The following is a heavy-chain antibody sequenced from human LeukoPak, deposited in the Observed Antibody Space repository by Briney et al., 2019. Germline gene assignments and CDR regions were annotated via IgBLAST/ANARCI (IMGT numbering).Heavy chain of an antibody. V-gene: IGHV3-30*02. Sequence: GGSLRLSCAASGFTFSSYGMHWVRQAPGKGLEWVAFIRYDGSNKYYADSVKGRFTISRDNSKNTLYLQMNSLRAEDTAVYYCARDFFTIAGGDWGGYFDYWSQGTLVTVSS. CDR3: ARDFFTIAGGDWGGYFDY. J-gene: IGHJ4*02. CDR1: GFTFSSYG. CDR2: IRYDGSNK. D-gene: IGHD2-21*02.